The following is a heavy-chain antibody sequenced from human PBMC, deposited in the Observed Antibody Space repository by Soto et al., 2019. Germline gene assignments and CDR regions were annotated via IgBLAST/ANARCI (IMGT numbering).Heavy chain of an antibody. CDR1: GYSFTSYA. CDR3: ARGSTGWPYYLDY. J-gene: IGHJ4*02. D-gene: IGHD6-19*01. CDR2: INAGNGDT. V-gene: IGHV1-3*01. Sequence: QVQLVQSGAEVKKPGASVKVSCKASGYSFTSYAMHWVRQAPGQGLEWMGWINAGNGDTKYSQKFQGRVTIIRDKSTLTGYMDVTSLRTDDTAVYYCARGSTGWPYYLDYWGQGILVTVSS.